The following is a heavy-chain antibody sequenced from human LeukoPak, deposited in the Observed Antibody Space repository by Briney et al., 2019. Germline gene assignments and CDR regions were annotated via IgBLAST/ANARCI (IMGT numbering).Heavy chain of an antibody. CDR2: ISAYNGNT. Sequence: ASVKVSCKVSGYTLTELSMHWVRQAPGQGLEWMGWISAYNGNTNYAQKLQGRVTMTTDTSTSTAYMELRSLRSDDTAVYYCARGGAAASIYYYYMDVWGKGTTVTVSS. V-gene: IGHV1-18*01. CDR1: GYTLTELS. J-gene: IGHJ6*03. CDR3: ARGGAAASIYYYYMDV. D-gene: IGHD6-13*01.